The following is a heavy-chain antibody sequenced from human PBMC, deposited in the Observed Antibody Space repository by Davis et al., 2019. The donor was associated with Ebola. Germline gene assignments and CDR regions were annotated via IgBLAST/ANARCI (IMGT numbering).Heavy chain of an antibody. CDR1: GYTFTGYA. CDR2: ISAYNGNT. D-gene: IGHD3-22*01. V-gene: IGHV1-18*03. Sequence: AASVKVSCKASGYTFTGYAMHWVRQAPGQRLEWMGWISAYNGNTNYAQKLQGRVTMTTDTSTSTAYMELGSLRSDDLAVYYCARMTSNWLYDFWGQGTLVTVSS. J-gene: IGHJ4*02. CDR3: ARMTSNWLYDF.